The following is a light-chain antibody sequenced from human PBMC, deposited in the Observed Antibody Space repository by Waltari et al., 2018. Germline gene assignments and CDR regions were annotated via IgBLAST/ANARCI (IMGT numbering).Light chain of an antibody. CDR2: LGS. V-gene: IGKV2-28*01. CDR3: MQALQTRT. CDR1: QSLLHSNGYKY. J-gene: IGKJ1*01. Sequence: DIVMTQSPLALPVTPGEPASSSCRSSQSLLHSNGYKYLDWYLQKPGQSPQLLIYLGSNRASGVPDRFSGRGSGTDFTLKISRVEADDVGVYYCMQALQTRTFGQGTKVEIK.